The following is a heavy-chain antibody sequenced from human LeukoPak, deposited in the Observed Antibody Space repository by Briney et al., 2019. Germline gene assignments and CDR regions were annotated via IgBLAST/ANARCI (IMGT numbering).Heavy chain of an antibody. CDR2: IYHSGST. Sequence: SETLSLTCTVSGYSISSGFYWGWIRQPPGKGLECIGSIYHSGSTYYNPSLKSRVTISVDTSKNQFSLKLTSVTAADTAVYYCAREKGYDDYVGGDYYYYYMDVWGKGTTVTISS. CDR3: AREKGYDDYVGGDYYYYYMDV. J-gene: IGHJ6*03. CDR1: GYSISSGFY. D-gene: IGHD4-17*01. V-gene: IGHV4-38-2*02.